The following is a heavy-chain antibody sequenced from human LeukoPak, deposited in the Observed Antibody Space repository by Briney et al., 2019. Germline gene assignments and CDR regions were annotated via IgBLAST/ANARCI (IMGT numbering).Heavy chain of an antibody. Sequence: SETLSLTCTVSDGSISTYYWSWIRQPPGRGLEWIGYVYYSGRTNYNPSLKSRVTISINTSKNQFSLRLSSVTAADTAVYYCARGSDYGDYWGQGTLVTVSS. J-gene: IGHJ4*02. V-gene: IGHV4-59*01. D-gene: IGHD3-3*01. CDR3: ARGSDYGDY. CDR1: DGSISTYY. CDR2: VYYSGRT.